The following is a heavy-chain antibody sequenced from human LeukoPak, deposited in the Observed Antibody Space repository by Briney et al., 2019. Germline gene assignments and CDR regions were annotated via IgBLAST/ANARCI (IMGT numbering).Heavy chain of an antibody. J-gene: IGHJ4*02. CDR2: ITGSSSII. Sequence: PGGSLRLSCAASGFTFSDYYMTWIRQAPGKGLEWLSYITGSSSIIYYADSVKGRFTISRDNANNSLYLQMNSLRAEDTAIYYCARSFYYTSGSIWGQGTLVTVSS. V-gene: IGHV3-11*04. D-gene: IGHD3-22*01. CDR3: ARSFYYTSGSI. CDR1: GFTFSDYY.